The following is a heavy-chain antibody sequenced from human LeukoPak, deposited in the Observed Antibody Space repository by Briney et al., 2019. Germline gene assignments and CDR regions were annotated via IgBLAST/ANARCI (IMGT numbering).Heavy chain of an antibody. CDR2: ISYDGSNK. J-gene: IGHJ4*02. V-gene: IGHV3-30-3*01. CDR1: GFTFSSYA. Sequence: PGRSLRLSCAASGFTFSSYAMHWVRQAPGKGLEWVAVISYDGSNKYYADSVKGRFTISRDNSKNTLYLQMISLRPEDTAVYYCAREFRDTFDYWGQGTLVTVSS. CDR3: AREFRDTFDY.